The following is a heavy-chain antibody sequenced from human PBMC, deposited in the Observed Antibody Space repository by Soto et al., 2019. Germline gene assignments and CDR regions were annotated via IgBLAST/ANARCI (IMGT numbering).Heavy chain of an antibody. Sequence: ASVKVSCKASGYTFTSYAMHWVRQAPGQRLEWMGWINAGNGNTKYSQKFQGRVTITRDTSASTAYMDLSSLRSEDTAVYYCSREGIVVVPAASNNYYYYYMDVWGKGTTVTVSS. CDR3: SREGIVVVPAASNNYYYYYMDV. CDR1: GYTFTSYA. CDR2: INAGNGNT. V-gene: IGHV1-3*01. J-gene: IGHJ6*03. D-gene: IGHD2-2*01.